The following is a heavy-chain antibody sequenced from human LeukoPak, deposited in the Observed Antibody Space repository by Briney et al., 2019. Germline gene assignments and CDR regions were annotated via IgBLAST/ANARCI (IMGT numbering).Heavy chain of an antibody. J-gene: IGHJ5*01. Sequence: GGSLRLSCAASGFTFSDYYMSWIRQAPGKGLEWISYISDSGTTEYYADSVKGRFTISRDNAKNSLYLQMNSLTGGDTALYYCARDGTTNRYNWFDSWGQGTLVTVSS. D-gene: IGHD2-8*01. CDR2: ISDSGTTE. CDR3: ARDGTTNRYNWFDS. CDR1: GFTFSDYY. V-gene: IGHV3-11*04.